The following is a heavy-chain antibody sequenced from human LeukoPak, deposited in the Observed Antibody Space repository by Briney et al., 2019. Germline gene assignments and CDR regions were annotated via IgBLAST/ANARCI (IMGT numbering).Heavy chain of an antibody. J-gene: IGHJ3*02. V-gene: IGHV4-59*01. CDR1: GGSISSYY. CDR2: IYYSGST. CDR3: AREGPGYDAFDI. D-gene: IGHD3-10*01. Sequence: SETLSLTCAISGGSISSYYWSWIRQPPGKGLKWIGYIYYSGSTNYNPSLKSRVTISVDTSKNQFSLKLSSVTAADTAVYYCAREGPGYDAFDIWGQGTMVTVSS.